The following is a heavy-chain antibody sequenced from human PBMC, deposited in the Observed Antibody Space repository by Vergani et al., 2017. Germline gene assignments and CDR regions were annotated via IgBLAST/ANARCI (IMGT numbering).Heavy chain of an antibody. D-gene: IGHD4-17*01. CDR2: IYYSGST. CDR3: ARGGDSPDY. J-gene: IGHJ4*02. V-gene: IGHV4-59*01. Sequence: QVQLQESGPGLVKPSGTLSLTCAVSGGSISSYYWSWIRQPPGKGLEWIGYIYYSGSTNYNPSLKSRVTISVDTSKNQFSLKLSSVTAADTAVYYCARGGDSPDYWGQGTLVTVSS. CDR1: GGSISSYY.